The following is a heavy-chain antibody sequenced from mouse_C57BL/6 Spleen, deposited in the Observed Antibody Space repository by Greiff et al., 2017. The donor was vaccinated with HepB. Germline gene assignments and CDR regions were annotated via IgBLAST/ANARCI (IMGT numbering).Heavy chain of an antibody. D-gene: IGHD1-1*01. CDR1: GFSLTSYG. CDR2: IWRGGST. Sequence: VQLQQSGPGLVQPSQSLSITCTVSGFSLTSYGVHWVRQSPGKGLEWLGVIWRGGSTDYNAAFMSRLSITKDNSKSQVFFKMNRLQADDTAIYYCAKVYYYGSSPYAMDYWGQGTSVTVSS. V-gene: IGHV2-5*01. J-gene: IGHJ4*01. CDR3: AKVYYYGSSPYAMDY.